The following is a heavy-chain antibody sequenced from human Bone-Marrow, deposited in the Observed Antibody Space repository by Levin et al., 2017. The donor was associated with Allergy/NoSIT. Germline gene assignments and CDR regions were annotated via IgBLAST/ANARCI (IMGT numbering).Heavy chain of an antibody. Sequence: GGSLRLSCAASGFTFSTYYMNWVRQAPGKGLEWVSSNSDRNSDIQYADSMKGRCTISRDNTKNSLYLQMNSLRAEDTAVYYCARAAALTSPLTYWGQGTLVTVSS. CDR3: ARAAALTSPLTY. J-gene: IGHJ4*02. D-gene: IGHD3-9*01. CDR1: GFTFSTYY. CDR2: NSDRNSDI. V-gene: IGHV3-21*01.